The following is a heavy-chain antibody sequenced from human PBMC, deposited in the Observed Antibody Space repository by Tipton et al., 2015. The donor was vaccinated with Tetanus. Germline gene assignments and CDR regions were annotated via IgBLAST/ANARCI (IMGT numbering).Heavy chain of an antibody. CDR1: GFTFSDHY. CDR2: ISSSGKTV. CDR3: ARVIRRSMIGYGVFDS. D-gene: IGHD4-17*01. Sequence: SLRLSCVASGFTFSDHYMSWIRQAPGKGLEWVSYISSSGKTVHYADAVKGRFTVSRDNAENSLFLQMTSLRDEDTALYFCARVIRRSMIGYGVFDSWGQGTLVAVSS. J-gene: IGHJ4*02. V-gene: IGHV3-11*04.